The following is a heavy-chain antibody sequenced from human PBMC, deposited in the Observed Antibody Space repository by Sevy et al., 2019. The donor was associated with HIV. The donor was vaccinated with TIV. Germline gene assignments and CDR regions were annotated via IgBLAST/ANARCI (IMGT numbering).Heavy chain of an antibody. CDR3: VREGVGGYSYSLDC. Sequence: GESLKISCAASGFTFSSYWMSWVRQAPGKGLEWVATMKEDGSERNYVDSVKGRFTISRDNAKNSLYLQMNSLRAEDTAVYHCVREGVGGYSYSLDCWGQGTLVTVSS. CDR1: GFTFSSYW. J-gene: IGHJ4*02. CDR2: MKEDGSER. V-gene: IGHV3-7*01. D-gene: IGHD5-18*01.